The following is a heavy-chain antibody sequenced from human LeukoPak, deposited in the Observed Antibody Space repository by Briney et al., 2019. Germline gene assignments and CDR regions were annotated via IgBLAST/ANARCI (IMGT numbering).Heavy chain of an antibody. CDR1: GFTFSSYA. J-gene: IGHJ4*02. V-gene: IGHV3-23*01. CDR2: ISGSGGST. Sequence: QTGGSLRLSCAASGFTFSSYAMSWVRQAPGKGLEWVSAISGSGGSTSYADSVKGRFTISRDNSKNTLYLQMNSLRAEDTAVYYCAKASPLYCSSTSCPRYFDNWGQGTLVTVSS. CDR3: AKASPLYCSSTSCPRYFDN. D-gene: IGHD2-2*01.